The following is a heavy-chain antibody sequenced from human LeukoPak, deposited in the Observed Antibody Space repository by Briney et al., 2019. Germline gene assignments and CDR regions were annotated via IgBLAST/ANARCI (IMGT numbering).Heavy chain of an antibody. CDR2: ISWNSGSI. CDR3: AKAKYGGIAYYFDY. V-gene: IGHV3-9*01. Sequence: GGSLRLSCAASVFTFDDYAMHWVRQAPGKGLEWVSGISWNSGSIGYADSVKGRFTISRDNAKNSLYLQMNSLRAEDTALYYCAKAKYGGIAYYFDYWGQGTLVTVSP. D-gene: IGHD4-23*01. CDR1: VFTFDDYA. J-gene: IGHJ4*02.